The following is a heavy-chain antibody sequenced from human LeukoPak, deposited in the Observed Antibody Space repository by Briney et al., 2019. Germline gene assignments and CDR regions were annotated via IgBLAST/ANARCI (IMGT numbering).Heavy chain of an antibody. V-gene: IGHV1-18*01. D-gene: IGHD6-13*01. CDR3: ARGAAAGPYYFDY. CDR1: GYTFTIYG. CDR2: ISAYNGNT. Sequence: ASVKLSCKASGYTFTIYGISWVRQAPGQGLEWKGWISAYNGNTNYAQKLQGRVTMTTDTSTSTAYMELRSLRSDDTAVYYCARGAAAGPYYFDYWGQGTLVRVSS. J-gene: IGHJ4*02.